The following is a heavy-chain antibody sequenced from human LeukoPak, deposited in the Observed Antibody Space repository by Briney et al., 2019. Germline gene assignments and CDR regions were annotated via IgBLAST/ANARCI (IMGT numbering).Heavy chain of an antibody. CDR1: GFTFRSYG. CDR2: ISYDGSNK. D-gene: IGHD6-13*01. J-gene: IGHJ3*02. V-gene: IGHV3-30*18. CDR3: AKSVYSSSWYGAFDI. Sequence: GGSLRLSCAASGFTFRSYGMHWVRQAPGKGLEWVAVISYDGSNKYYADSVKGRFTISRDNSKNTLYLQMNSLRAEDTAVYYCAKSVYSSSWYGAFDIWGQGTMVTVSS.